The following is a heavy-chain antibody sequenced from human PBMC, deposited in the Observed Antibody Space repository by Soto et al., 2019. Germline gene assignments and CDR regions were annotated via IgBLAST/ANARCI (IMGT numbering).Heavy chain of an antibody. D-gene: IGHD3-22*01. CDR2: IMPVFGTP. J-gene: IGHJ4*02. CDR1: GGTFSKNT. Sequence: ASVKVSCKASGGTFSKNTISWVRQAPGQGLEWMGGIMPVFGTPNYAQKFQGRVTITADEYTHTAYMELSRLKSEDTAVYYCARQFDYDTSGFYYAYWGQGTQVTVSS. V-gene: IGHV1-69*13. CDR3: ARQFDYDTSGFYYAY.